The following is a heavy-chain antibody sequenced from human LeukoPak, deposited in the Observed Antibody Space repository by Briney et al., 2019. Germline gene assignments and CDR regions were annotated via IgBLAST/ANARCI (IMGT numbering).Heavy chain of an antibody. D-gene: IGHD3-10*01. CDR3: EAYGSGSYSHFDY. J-gene: IGHJ4*02. CDR2: IYYSGST. V-gene: IGHV4-39*07. CDR1: GGPISSSSYY. Sequence: SETLSLTCTVSGGPISSSSYYWGWIRQPPGKGLEWIGSIYYSGSTYYNPSLKSRVTISVDTSKNQFSLKLSSVTAADTAVYYCEAYGSGSYSHFDYWGQGTLVTVSS.